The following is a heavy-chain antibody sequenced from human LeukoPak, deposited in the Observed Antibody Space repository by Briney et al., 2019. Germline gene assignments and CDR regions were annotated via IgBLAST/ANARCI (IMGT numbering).Heavy chain of an antibody. CDR2: IIPIFGTA. J-gene: IGHJ4*02. CDR3: ARDPAPYSDLHKLDY. Sequence: ASVKVSCKASGGTFSSYAISWVRQAPGQGLEWMEGIIPIFGTANYAQKFQGRVTITADESTSTAYMELSSLRSEDTAVYYCARDPAPYSDLHKLDYWGQGTLVTVSS. CDR1: GGTFSSYA. V-gene: IGHV1-69*13. D-gene: IGHD3-22*01.